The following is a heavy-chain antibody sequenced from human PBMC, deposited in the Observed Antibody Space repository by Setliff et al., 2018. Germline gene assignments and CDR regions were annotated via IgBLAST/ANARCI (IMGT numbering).Heavy chain of an antibody. J-gene: IGHJ4*02. D-gene: IGHD2-21*02. V-gene: IGHV4-38-2*01. CDR1: GYSISSGHY. CDR2: TYHSGST. CDR3: ARQDCPHRKCGGDCYEAQSIDD. Sequence: SETLSLTCAVSGYSISSGHYWGWIRQPPGKGLEWIGSTYHSGSTYYNPALKSRVTISVETSKNQFSLKLSSVTAADTAVYYCARQDCPHRKCGGDCYEAQSIDDWGQGTLVTVSS.